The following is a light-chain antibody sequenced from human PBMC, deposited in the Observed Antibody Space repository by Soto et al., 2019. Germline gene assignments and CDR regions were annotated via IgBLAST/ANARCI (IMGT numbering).Light chain of an antibody. CDR3: QQRSNWLLT. J-gene: IGKJ4*01. CDR1: QSVSSY. CDR2: DAS. V-gene: IGKV3-11*01. Sequence: EIVLTQSPATLSLSPGERATLSCRASQSVSSYLAWYQQQPGQAPRLLIYDASNRATGIPARFSGSGSGTDFTLTISSLEPEDFAVYSCQQRSNWLLTFGGGTKVEIK.